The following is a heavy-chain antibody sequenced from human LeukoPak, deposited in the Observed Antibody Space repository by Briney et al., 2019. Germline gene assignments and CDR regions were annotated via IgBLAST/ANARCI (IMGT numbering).Heavy chain of an antibody. D-gene: IGHD3-3*01. CDR1: GFTVSSNY. CDR2: IYSGGST. CDR3: VKDKARSSWSGYPNYYYYYMDV. V-gene: IGHV3-66*01. Sequence: GGSLRLSCAASGFTVSSNYMSWVRQAPGKGLEWVSVIYSGGSTYYADSVKGRFTISRDNSKNTLYLQMNSLRAEDTAVYYCVKDKARSSWSGYPNYYYYYMDVWGKGTTVTVSS. J-gene: IGHJ6*03.